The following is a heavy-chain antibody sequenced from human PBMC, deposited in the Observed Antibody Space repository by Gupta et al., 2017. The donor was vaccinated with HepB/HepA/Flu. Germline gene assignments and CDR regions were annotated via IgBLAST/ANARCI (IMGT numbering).Heavy chain of an antibody. CDR2: IDYSGST. CDR1: DSSIMHYP. D-gene: IGHD3-22*01. Sequence: QVHLHESGRELVKPSKTLSLTCILSDSSIMHYPLSLIRPPPGKGLEWIGFIDYSGSTTYNPSLQSRVTISVDTSKNEFSLNLNSVTAADTAVYYCAREHIAVVPGAPRGGYDIWGQGTLVTVSS. CDR3: AREHIAVVPGAPRGGYDI. J-gene: IGHJ3*02. V-gene: IGHV4-59*01.